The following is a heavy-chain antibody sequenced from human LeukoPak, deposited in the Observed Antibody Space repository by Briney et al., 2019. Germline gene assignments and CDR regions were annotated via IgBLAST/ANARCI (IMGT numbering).Heavy chain of an antibody. CDR3: AREETERGHFDY. CDR2: ISYDGSNK. Sequence: PGGSLRLSCAASGFTFSSYAMHWVRQAPGKGLEWVAVISYDGSNKYYADSVKGRFTISRDNSKNTLYLQMNSLRAEDTAVYYCAREETERGHFDYWGQGTLVTVSS. V-gene: IGHV3-30*04. J-gene: IGHJ4*02. CDR1: GFTFSSYA.